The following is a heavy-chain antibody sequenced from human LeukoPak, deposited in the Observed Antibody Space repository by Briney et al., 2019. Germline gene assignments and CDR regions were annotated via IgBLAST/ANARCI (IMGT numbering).Heavy chain of an antibody. V-gene: IGHV4-4*07. Sequence: PSETLSLTCTVSGDSISSYYWSWVRQPAGKGLEWIGRIHPSGSTNYNPSLKSRVTLSVDTSKNQFSLKLSSVTAADTAVYYCANSRAPSAFDIWGQGTMVTVSS. D-gene: IGHD3-10*01. CDR1: GDSISSYY. CDR3: ANSRAPSAFDI. J-gene: IGHJ3*02. CDR2: IHPSGST.